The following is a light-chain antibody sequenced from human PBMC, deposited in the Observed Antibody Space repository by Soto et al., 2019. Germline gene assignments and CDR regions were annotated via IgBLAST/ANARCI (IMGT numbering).Light chain of an antibody. CDR3: AAWDDSLGGWV. CDR2: RNS. J-gene: IGLJ3*02. V-gene: IGLV1-47*01. CDR1: SSNIGTNH. Sequence: QSVLTQPPSASGTPGQWVTISCSGGSSNIGTNHVDWYQHLPGAAPNLLIYRNSLRPSGVPDRFSGSNSGTSASLAISGLRSDDEADYYWAAWDDSLGGWVFGGGTKLTVL.